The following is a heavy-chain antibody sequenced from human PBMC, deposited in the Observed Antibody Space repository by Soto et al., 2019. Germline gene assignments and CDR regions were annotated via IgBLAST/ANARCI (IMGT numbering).Heavy chain of an antibody. CDR3: AKDSTYSSSWYGFDY. V-gene: IGHV3-30*18. CDR1: GFTFSSYG. D-gene: IGHD6-13*01. CDR2: ISYDGSNK. Sequence: QVQLVESGGGVVQPGRSLRLSCAASGFTFSSYGMHWVRQAPGKGLEWVAVISYDGSNKYYADSVKGRFTISRDNSKNTLYLQMNSLRAEDTAVYYCAKDSTYSSSWYGFDYWGQGTLVTVSS. J-gene: IGHJ4*02.